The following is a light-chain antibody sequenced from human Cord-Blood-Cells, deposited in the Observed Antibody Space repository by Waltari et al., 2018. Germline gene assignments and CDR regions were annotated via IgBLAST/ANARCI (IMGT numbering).Light chain of an antibody. CDR2: GAS. V-gene: IGKV3-15*01. J-gene: IGKJ5*01. CDR1: QSVSSN. Sequence: EIVMTQSPATLSVSPGERATLSCRASQSVSSNLAWYQQKPGQAPRLLIYGASTRATCIPARVSGSGSGTEFTLTISSLQSEDFAVYYGQQYNNWPPITFGQGTRLEIK. CDR3: QQYNNWPPIT.